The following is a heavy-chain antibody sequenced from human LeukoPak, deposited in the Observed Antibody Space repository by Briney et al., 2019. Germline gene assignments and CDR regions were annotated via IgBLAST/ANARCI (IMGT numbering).Heavy chain of an antibody. CDR1: GFTFSNYE. Sequence: GGSLRLSCAASGFTFSNYEMHWVRQAPGKGLEWVSCISSSGSDIYYAVSVKGRFPISRDNAKNSLYLHMNSLRAEDTAVYYCARDYGGSSPFDYWGQGKLVTVSS. D-gene: IGHD4-23*01. CDR2: ISSSGSDI. J-gene: IGHJ4*02. V-gene: IGHV3-48*03. CDR3: ARDYGGSSPFDY.